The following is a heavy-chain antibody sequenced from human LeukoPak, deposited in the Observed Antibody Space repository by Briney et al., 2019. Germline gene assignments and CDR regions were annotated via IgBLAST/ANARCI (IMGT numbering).Heavy chain of an antibody. Sequence: VKVSCKASGYTFTGYYMHWVRQAPGQGLEWMGWINPNSGGTNYAQKFQGRVTMTRDTSISTAYMELSRLRSDDTAVYYCARDEAEYGDPLSSIDYWGQGTLVTVSS. D-gene: IGHD4-17*01. V-gene: IGHV1-2*02. CDR1: GYTFTGYY. CDR3: ARDEAEYGDPLSSIDY. J-gene: IGHJ4*02. CDR2: INPNSGGT.